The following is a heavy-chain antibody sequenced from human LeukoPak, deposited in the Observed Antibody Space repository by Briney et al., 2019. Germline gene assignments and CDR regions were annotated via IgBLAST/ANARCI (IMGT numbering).Heavy chain of an antibody. CDR2: INPNSGGT. J-gene: IGHJ2*01. Sequence: PGASVKVSCKASGYTFTSYAMHWVRQAPGQGLEWMGWINPNSGGTNYAQKFQGRVTMTRDTSISTAYMELSRLRSDDTAVYYCARSGVKGAYWYFDLWGRGTLVTVSS. CDR1: GYTFTSYA. D-gene: IGHD4-23*01. CDR3: ARSGVKGAYWYFDL. V-gene: IGHV1-2*02.